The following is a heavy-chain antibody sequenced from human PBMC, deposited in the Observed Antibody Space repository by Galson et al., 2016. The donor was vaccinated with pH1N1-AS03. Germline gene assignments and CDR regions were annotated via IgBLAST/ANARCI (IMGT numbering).Heavy chain of an antibody. Sequence: SLRLSCAASGFAFSANAMSWVRQAPGKGLEWVSSFDGSGDGTHYADSVKGRFTIYRDNSKNMLYLQMNSLRAEDTAIYYCAKDCLGCASDVWGQGTMVPVSS. J-gene: IGHJ3*01. CDR2: FDGSGDGT. CDR3: AKDCLGCASDV. V-gene: IGHV3-23*01. CDR1: GFAFSANA. D-gene: IGHD1-26*01.